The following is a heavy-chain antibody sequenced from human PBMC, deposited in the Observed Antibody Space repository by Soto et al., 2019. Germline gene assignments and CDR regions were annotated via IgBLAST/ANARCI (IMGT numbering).Heavy chain of an antibody. CDR3: ARVLSSSIGKYYYYYGMDV. CDR1: GGSISSYY. V-gene: IGHV4-59*01. CDR2: IYYSGST. D-gene: IGHD6-13*01. J-gene: IGHJ6*02. Sequence: SETLSLTCTVSGGSISSYYWSWIRQPPGKGLEWIGYIYYSGSTNYNPSLKSRVTISVDTSKNQFSLKLSSVTAADTAVYYCARVLSSSIGKYYYYYGMDVWGQGTTVTVSS.